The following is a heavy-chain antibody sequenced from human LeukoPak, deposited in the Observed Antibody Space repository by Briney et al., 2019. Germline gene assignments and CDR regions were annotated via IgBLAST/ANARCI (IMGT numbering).Heavy chain of an antibody. CDR1: GGSFSGYY. J-gene: IGHJ2*01. CDR2: INHSGST. CDR3: AGGRLTKGSRYFDL. V-gene: IGHV4-34*01. Sequence: SETLSLTCAVYGGSFSGYYWSWIRQPPGKGLEWIGEINHSGSTNYNPSLKSRVTISVDTSKNQFSLKLSSVTAADTAVYYCAGGRLTKGSRYFDLWGRGTLVTVSS. D-gene: IGHD2-2*01.